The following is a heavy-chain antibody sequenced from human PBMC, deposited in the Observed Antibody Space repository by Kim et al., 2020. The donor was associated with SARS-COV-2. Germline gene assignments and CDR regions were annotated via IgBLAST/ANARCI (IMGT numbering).Heavy chain of an antibody. V-gene: IGHV3-30*18. Sequence: GGSLRLSCAASGFTFSSYGMHWVRQAPGKGLEWVAVISYDGSNKYYADSVKGRFTISRDNSKNTLYLQMNSLRAEDTAVYYCAKSSFTMVRGVIEGLDYWGQGTLVTVSS. J-gene: IGHJ4*01. CDR1: GFTFSSYG. CDR3: AKSSFTMVRGVIEGLDY. D-gene: IGHD3-10*01. CDR2: ISYDGSNK.